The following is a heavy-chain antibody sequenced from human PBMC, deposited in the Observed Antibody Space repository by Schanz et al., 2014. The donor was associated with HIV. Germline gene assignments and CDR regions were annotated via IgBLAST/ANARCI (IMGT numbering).Heavy chain of an antibody. CDR3: ARGQFGELFYGMDV. J-gene: IGHJ6*02. Sequence: QVQLQASGPGLVKPSETLSLTCPVSGASISSYYWSWIRQPPGKGLEWIGYMYYSGSSKNNPSLKSRGSTSVDTSKNQFSLKLSSVTAADTAVYYCARGQFGELFYGMDVWGRGTTVIVSS. CDR2: MYYSGSS. CDR1: GASISSYY. V-gene: IGHV4-59*01. D-gene: IGHD3-10*01.